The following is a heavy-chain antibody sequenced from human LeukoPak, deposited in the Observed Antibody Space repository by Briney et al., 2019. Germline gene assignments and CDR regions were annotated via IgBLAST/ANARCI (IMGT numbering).Heavy chain of an antibody. Sequence: LRLSCAASGFTFSDYYMSWIRQAPGKGLEWIGEINHSGSTNYNPSLKSRVTISVDTSKNQFSLKLSSVTAADTAVYYCASRSDFNWFDPWGQGTLVTVSS. CDR1: GFTFSDYY. CDR2: INHSGST. V-gene: IGHV4-34*01. J-gene: IGHJ5*02. D-gene: IGHD2/OR15-2a*01. CDR3: ASRSDFNWFDP.